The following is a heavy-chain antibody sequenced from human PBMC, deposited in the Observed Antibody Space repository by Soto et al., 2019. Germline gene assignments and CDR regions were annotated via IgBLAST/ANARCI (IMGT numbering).Heavy chain of an antibody. Sequence: GGSLRLSCAASGFTFSSYGMHWVRQAPGKGLEWVAVISYDGSNKYYADSVKGRFTISRDNSKNTLYLQMNSLRAEDTAVYYCAKDSIDGYCSGGSCYSGYWGQGTLVTVSS. D-gene: IGHD2-15*01. V-gene: IGHV3-30*18. J-gene: IGHJ4*02. CDR2: ISYDGSNK. CDR3: AKDSIDGYCSGGSCYSGY. CDR1: GFTFSSYG.